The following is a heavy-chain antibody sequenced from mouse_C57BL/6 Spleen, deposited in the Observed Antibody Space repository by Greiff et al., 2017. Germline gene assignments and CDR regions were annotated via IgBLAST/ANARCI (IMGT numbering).Heavy chain of an antibody. Sequence: VQLQQPGAELVKPGASVKLSCKASGYTFTSYWMHWVKQRPGRGLEWIGRIDPRSGGTKYNEKFKSKATLTVDKPSSTAYMQLNSLTSEYSAVYDCARGYYGSSYDFDYWGQGTTLTVSS. CDR1: GYTFTSYW. CDR2: IDPRSGGT. D-gene: IGHD1-1*01. J-gene: IGHJ2*01. CDR3: ARGYYGSSYDFDY. V-gene: IGHV1-72*01.